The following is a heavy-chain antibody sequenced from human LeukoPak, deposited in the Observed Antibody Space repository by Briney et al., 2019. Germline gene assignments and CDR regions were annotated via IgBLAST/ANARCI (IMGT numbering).Heavy chain of an antibody. CDR1: GYTLTELS. D-gene: IGHD2-2*01. CDR3: ATGYCSSTSCHGYYYYMDV. CDR2: FDPEDGET. J-gene: IGHJ6*03. V-gene: IGHV1-24*01. Sequence: GASVKVSCKVSGYTLTELSMHWVRQAPGKGLEWMGGFDPEDGETIYAQKFQGRVTMTEDTSTDTAYMELSSLRSEDTAVYYCATGYCSSTSCHGYYYYMDVWGKGTTVTVSS.